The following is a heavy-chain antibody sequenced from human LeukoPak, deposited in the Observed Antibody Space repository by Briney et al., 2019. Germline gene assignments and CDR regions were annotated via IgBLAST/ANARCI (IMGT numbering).Heavy chain of an antibody. CDR1: RGSISYYY. J-gene: IGHJ6*03. CDR2: IYTGGNT. Sequence: SETLSLTCTVSRGSISYYYWSWIRQPPGKGLEWIGYIYTGGNTKYNPSLKSRVTISVDTSKNQFSLNLSSVTAADTAVYYCARLGPSYYYDYHIDVWGKGTTVTVSS. CDR3: ARLGPSYYYDYHIDV. V-gene: IGHV4-4*09. D-gene: IGHD3-16*01.